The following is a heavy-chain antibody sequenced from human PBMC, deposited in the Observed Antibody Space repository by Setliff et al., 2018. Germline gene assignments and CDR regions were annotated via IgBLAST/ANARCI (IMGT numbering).Heavy chain of an antibody. CDR2: LNAGNGNT. V-gene: IGHV1-3*01. CDR3: ARGVSGSYQRPNFDY. D-gene: IGHD3-10*01. J-gene: IGHJ4*02. CDR1: GYTFTGYY. Sequence: EASVKVSCKASGYTFTGYYMHWVRQAPGQGLEWMGWLNAGNGNTKYSQKFQGRVAVTRDTSASTAYMELSSLTSEDTAVYYCARGVSGSYQRPNFDYWGQGTLVTVSS.